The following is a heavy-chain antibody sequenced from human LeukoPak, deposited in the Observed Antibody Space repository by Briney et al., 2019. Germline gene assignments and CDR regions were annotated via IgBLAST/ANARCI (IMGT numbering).Heavy chain of an antibody. CDR3: ARVSGTGYSSGWYPY. D-gene: IGHD6-19*01. Sequence: GASVKVSCKASGYTFTVYYMHWVRQAPGQGLEWMGWINPNSGGTNYAQKFQGRVTMTRDTSISTAYMELSRLRSDDTAVYYCARVSGTGYSSGWYPYWGQGTLVTVSS. V-gene: IGHV1-2*02. CDR2: INPNSGGT. CDR1: GYTFTVYY. J-gene: IGHJ4*02.